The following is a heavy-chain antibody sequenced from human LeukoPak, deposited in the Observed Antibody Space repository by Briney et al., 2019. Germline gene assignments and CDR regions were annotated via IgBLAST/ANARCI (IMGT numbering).Heavy chain of an antibody. Sequence: SQTLSLTCSVSGDSITSGDSYWTWIRQPAGRGLEWIGLIYTSGSAKYNPSLKSRITMSLDTSKNQISLQLNSVTASDTAVYYCAREYSHWGQGTLVTVSS. V-gene: IGHV4-61*02. CDR1: GDSITSGDSY. J-gene: IGHJ4*02. CDR2: IYTSGSA. D-gene: IGHD5-12*01. CDR3: AREYSH.